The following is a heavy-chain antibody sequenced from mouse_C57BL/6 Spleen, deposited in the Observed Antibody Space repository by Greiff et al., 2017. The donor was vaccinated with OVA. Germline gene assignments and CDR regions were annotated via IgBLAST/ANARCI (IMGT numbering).Heavy chain of an antibody. D-gene: IGHD2-4*01. CDR1: GFTFSDYG. J-gene: IGHJ3*01. V-gene: IGHV5-17*01. CDR2: ISSGSSTI. CDR3: ARGPYDYFAY. Sequence: VQLKESGGGLVKPGGSLKLSCAASGFTFSDYGMHWVRQAPEKGLEWVAYISSGSSTIYYADTVKGRFTISRDNAKNTLFLQMTSLRSEDTAMYYCARGPYDYFAYWGQGTLVTVSA.